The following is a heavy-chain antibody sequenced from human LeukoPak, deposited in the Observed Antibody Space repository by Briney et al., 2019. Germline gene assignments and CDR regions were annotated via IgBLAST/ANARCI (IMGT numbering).Heavy chain of an antibody. CDR3: ANSAYHIFLEY. CDR2: IYYSGIT. CDR1: GYSISSGYY. V-gene: IGHV4-38-2*02. Sequence: SETLSLTCTVSGYSISSGYYWGWIRQTPGKGLEWIGSIYYSGITYYNPSLKSRVTISVDTSKNQFSLNLSSVTAADTAVYYCANSAYHIFLEYWGQGTLVTVSS. J-gene: IGHJ4*02. D-gene: IGHD3-9*01.